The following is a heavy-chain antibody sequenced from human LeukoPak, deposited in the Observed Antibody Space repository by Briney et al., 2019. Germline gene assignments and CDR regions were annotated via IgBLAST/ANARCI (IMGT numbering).Heavy chain of an antibody. CDR2: INQDGSEI. V-gene: IGHV3-7*03. CDR3: ARRDGYSIFQH. CDR1: GFSFSTSW. J-gene: IGHJ1*01. Sequence: GGSLRLSCVASGFSFSTSWMSWVRQAPGRGLEWVANINQDGSEIYYVDSVKGRFTISRDNAKNSLYLQMNSLRAEDSAMYYCARRDGYSIFQHWGPGNLVTVSS. D-gene: IGHD5-24*01.